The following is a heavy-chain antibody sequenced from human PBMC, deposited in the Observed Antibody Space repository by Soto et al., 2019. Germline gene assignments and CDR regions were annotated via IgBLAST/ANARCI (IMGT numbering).Heavy chain of an antibody. Sequence: EVQLLESGGGLVQPGGSLRLSCVASGFTVGSYAMTWVRQAPGKGLEWIAHMSVSGRDKRHADSVQGRFTISRDTSRNTLFLDLYDLRADDTATYYCAKVPSSYDNVPIFDHWGQGTLVTVSS. V-gene: IGHV3-23*01. D-gene: IGHD3-22*01. CDR3: AKVPSSYDNVPIFDH. J-gene: IGHJ4*02. CDR2: MSVSGRDK. CDR1: GFTVGSYA.